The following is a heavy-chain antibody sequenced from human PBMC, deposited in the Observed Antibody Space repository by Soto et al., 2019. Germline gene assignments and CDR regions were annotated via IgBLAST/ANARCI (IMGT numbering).Heavy chain of an antibody. CDR3: ARDNRADYDILTGHPRGAFGX. CDR1: GGSISSVGYY. Sequence: SETLSLTFTVSGGSISSVGYYWSWIRQHPGKGLELIGYIYYSGSTYSNPSLKSRVTISVDTSKNQFSLKLSSVTAADTAVYYCARDNRADYDILTGHPRGAFGXWGQGTRGNVS. J-gene: IGHJ3*02. CDR2: IYYSGST. V-gene: IGHV4-31*03. D-gene: IGHD3-9*01.